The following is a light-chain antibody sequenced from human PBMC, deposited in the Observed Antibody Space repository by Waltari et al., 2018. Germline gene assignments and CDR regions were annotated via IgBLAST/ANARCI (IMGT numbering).Light chain of an antibody. J-gene: IGLJ1*01. CDR1: SSDVGGYNY. Sequence: QSALTQPASVSGSPGQSITISCTGTSSDVGGYNYVSWYQQHQGKAPKLMIYDVRNRPSGVSNRFSGSKAGNTASLTISGLQAEDEADYYCSSYTSSSTLVFGTGTKVTVL. V-gene: IGLV2-14*03. CDR3: SSYTSSSTLV. CDR2: DVR.